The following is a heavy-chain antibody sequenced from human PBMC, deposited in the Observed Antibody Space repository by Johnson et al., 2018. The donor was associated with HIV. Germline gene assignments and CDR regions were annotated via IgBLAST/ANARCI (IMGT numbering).Heavy chain of an antibody. Sequence: QVQLVESRGVLVQPGGSLRLSCAASGFTVSSNYMSWVRQAPGKGLEWVSYISSSGSTIYYADSVKGRFTISRDNAKNSLYLQMNSLRAEDTAVYYCARDPYCSGGSCYDSSAFDIWGQGTMVTVSS. J-gene: IGHJ3*02. CDR1: GFTVSSNY. CDR3: ARDPYCSGGSCYDSSAFDI. CDR2: ISSSGSTI. D-gene: IGHD2-15*01. V-gene: IGHV3-11*04.